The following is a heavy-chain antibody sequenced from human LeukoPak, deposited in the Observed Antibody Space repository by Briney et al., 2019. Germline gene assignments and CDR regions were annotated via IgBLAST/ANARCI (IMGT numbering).Heavy chain of an antibody. CDR2: ISGSGDST. CDR1: GFTFTSYA. Sequence: PGGSLRLSCAASGFTFTSYAMSWVRQAPGKGLEWVSAISGSGDSTYYADSVMGRFTISRDNSKNTLYLQMNSLRAEDTAVYYCVKDYAGGFGDYGMGVWGQGTTVTVSS. CDR3: VKDYAGGFGDYGMGV. V-gene: IGHV3-23*01. D-gene: IGHD3-10*01. J-gene: IGHJ6*02.